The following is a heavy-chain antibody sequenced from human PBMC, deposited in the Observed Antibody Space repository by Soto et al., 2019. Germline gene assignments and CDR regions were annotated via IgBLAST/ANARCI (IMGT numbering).Heavy chain of an antibody. Sequence: QVQLQQWGAGLLKPSETLSLTCAVYGGSYSGYYWSWIRQSPVKGLEWIGEITNSGSTNYNPSLKSQVTISLETSKTQVCLELSSVTAADKAAYCCARDGYLWGSMDVWGQGTTVTGAS. J-gene: IGHJ6*02. D-gene: IGHD3-16*01. CDR3: ARDGYLWGSMDV. CDR1: GGSYSGYY. V-gene: IGHV4-34*01. CDR2: ITNSGST.